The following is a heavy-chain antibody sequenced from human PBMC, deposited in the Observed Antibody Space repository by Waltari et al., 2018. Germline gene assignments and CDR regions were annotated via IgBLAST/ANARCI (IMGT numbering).Heavy chain of an antibody. D-gene: IGHD1-1*01. CDR2: ISETGDTT. J-gene: IGHJ1*01. V-gene: IGHV3-23*01. CDR1: GFTFHYYV. CDR3: VQGGFGF. Sequence: DVQLLESGGGLAQPGGSLRLSCAAFGFTFHYYVMNWVRQAPGKGLEWVSAISETGDTTYYADSVKGRFTISRHDSRNTVYLQMSSLRADDTAIYYCVQGGFGFWGQGTLVTVSS.